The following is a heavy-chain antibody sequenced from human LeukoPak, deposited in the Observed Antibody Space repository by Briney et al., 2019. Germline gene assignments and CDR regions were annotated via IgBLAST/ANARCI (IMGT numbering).Heavy chain of an antibody. J-gene: IGHJ5*02. CDR2: IYYSGST. D-gene: IGHD4-17*01. Sequence: SETLSLTCTVSGGSISSSSYYWGWLRQPPGKGLEWIGSIYYSGSTYYNPSLKSRVTISADTSKNQFSLNLISVTAADTAVYYCARSPQGTATTANWLDPWGQGTLVTVSS. CDR1: GGSISSSSYY. CDR3: ARSPQGTATTANWLDP. V-gene: IGHV4-39*07.